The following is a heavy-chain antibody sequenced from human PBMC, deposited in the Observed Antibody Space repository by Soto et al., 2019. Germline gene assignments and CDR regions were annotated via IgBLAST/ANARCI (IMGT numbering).Heavy chain of an antibody. CDR1: GYTFTGYA. J-gene: IGHJ4*02. CDR3: ARAVEVPADFDY. V-gene: IGHV1-3*05. CDR2: INAGNGNT. D-gene: IGHD1-1*01. Sequence: QVQLVQSGAEEKKPGASVKVSCKASGYTFTGYAMHWVRQAPGQRLEWMGWINAGNGNTKYSQKFQGRVTITMDTSASTDYKELSSLRSADTAVYYCARAVEVPADFDYWGQGTLVTVSS.